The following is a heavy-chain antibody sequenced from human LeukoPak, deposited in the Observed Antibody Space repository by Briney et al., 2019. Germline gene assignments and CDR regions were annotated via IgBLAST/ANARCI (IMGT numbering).Heavy chain of an antibody. D-gene: IGHD2-2*01. CDR3: ARGGGIVVVPAAKDY. CDR1: GYSFTSYW. CDR2: IVPSDSYT. Sequence: GESLKISCKGSGYSFTSYWISWVRQMPGKGLEWMGRIVPSDSYTNYSPSFQGHVTISADKSISTAYLQWSSLKASDTAMYYCARGGGIVVVPAAKDYWGQGTLVTVSS. J-gene: IGHJ4*02. V-gene: IGHV5-10-1*01.